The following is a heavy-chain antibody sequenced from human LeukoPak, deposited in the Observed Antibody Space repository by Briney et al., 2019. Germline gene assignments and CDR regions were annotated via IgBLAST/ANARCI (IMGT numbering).Heavy chain of an antibody. J-gene: IGHJ6*03. CDR2: IYTSGST. CDR3: AREDSGSYYNFYYFYMDV. V-gene: IGHV4-4*07. D-gene: IGHD3-10*01. CDR1: GGSISSYY. Sequence: SETLSLTCTVSGGSISSYYWSWIRQPAGKGLEWIGRIYTSGSTNYNPSLKSRVTMSVDTSKNQFSLKLSSVTAADTAVYYCAREDSGSYYNFYYFYMDVWGKGTTVTISS.